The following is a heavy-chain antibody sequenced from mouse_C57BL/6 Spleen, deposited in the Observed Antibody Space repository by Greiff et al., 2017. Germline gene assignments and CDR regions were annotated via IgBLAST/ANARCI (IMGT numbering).Heavy chain of an antibody. CDR1: GYSFTGYY. CDR2: INPSTGGT. CDR3: AKGGGYYAMDY. J-gene: IGHJ4*01. V-gene: IGHV1-42*01. Sequence: VQLQQSGPELVKPGASVKISWKASGYSFTGYYMNWVKQSPEKSLEWIGEINPSTGGTTYNQKFKAKATLTVDKSSSTAYMQLKSLTSEDSAVYYCAKGGGYYAMDYWGQGTSVTVSS.